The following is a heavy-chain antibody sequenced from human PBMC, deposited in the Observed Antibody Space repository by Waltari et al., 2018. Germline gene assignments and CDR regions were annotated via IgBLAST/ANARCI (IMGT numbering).Heavy chain of an antibody. CDR2: IYHSGST. CDR3: ARDAVDYDFWSGYYTRPEAFDI. D-gene: IGHD3-3*01. CDR1: GYSISSGYY. Sequence: QVQLQESGPGLVKPSETLSLTCTVSGYSISSGYYWGWIRQPPGKGRAWIGSIYHSGSTYYNPSLKSRVTISVDTSKNQFSLKLSSVTAADTAVYYCARDAVDYDFWSGYYTRPEAFDIWGQGTMVTVSS. J-gene: IGHJ3*02. V-gene: IGHV4-38-2*02.